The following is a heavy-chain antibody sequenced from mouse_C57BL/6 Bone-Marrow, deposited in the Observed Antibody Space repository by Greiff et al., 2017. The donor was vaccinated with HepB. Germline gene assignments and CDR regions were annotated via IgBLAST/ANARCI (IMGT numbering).Heavy chain of an antibody. J-gene: IGHJ4*01. CDR3: ARGWLLFYAMDY. D-gene: IGHD2-3*01. CDR1: GYTFTSYW. V-gene: IGHV1-69*01. Sequence: QVQLQQPGAELVMPGASVKLSCKASGYTFTSYWMHWVKQRPGQGLEWIGEIDPSDSYTNYNQKFKGKSTLTVDKSSSTAYMQLSSLTSEDSAVYYCARGWLLFYAMDYWGQGTSVTVSS. CDR2: IDPSDSYT.